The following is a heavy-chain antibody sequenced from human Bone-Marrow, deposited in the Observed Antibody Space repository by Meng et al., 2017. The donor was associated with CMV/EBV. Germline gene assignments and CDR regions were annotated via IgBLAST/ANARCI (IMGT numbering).Heavy chain of an antibody. CDR1: GFTFSRYE. D-gene: IGHD3-16*01. CDR3: AKGGNYGAFDI. J-gene: IGHJ3*02. CDR2: ISGSGGNT. Sequence: GESLKISCVASGFTFSRYEMNWVRQAPGKGLEWVSTISGSGGNTYYPDSVKGRFTISRDNSRNTLYLQMNSLRAEDTAVYYCAKGGNYGAFDIWGQGTMGTVS. V-gene: IGHV3-23*01.